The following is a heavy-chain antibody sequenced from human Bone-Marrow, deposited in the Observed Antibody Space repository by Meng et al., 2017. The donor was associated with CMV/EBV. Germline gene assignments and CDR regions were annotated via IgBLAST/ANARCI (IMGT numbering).Heavy chain of an antibody. CDR3: ARDLYVTRYYFDY. CDR2: INPNSGNT. Sequence: ASVKVSCKASGYTFTGYYMHWVRQAPGQGLEWMGWINPNSGNTNYAQKLQGRVTMTTDTSTSTAYMELRSLRSDDTAVYYCARDLYVTRYYFDYWGQGTLVTVSS. V-gene: IGHV1-18*04. J-gene: IGHJ4*02. D-gene: IGHD4-23*01. CDR1: GYTFTGYY.